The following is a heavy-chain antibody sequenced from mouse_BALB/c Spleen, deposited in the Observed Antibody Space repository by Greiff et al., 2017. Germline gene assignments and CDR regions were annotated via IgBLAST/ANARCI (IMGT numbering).Heavy chain of an antibody. CDR2: IYPSDSYT. J-gene: IGHJ3*01. Sequence: QVQLQQPGAELVRPGASVKLSCKASGYTFTSYWINWVKQRPGQGLEWIGNIYPSDSYTNYNQKFKDKATLTVDKSSSTAYMQLSSPTSEDSAVYYCTREGDYYGSSWFAYWGQGTLVTVSA. V-gene: IGHV1-69*02. D-gene: IGHD1-1*01. CDR3: TREGDYYGSSWFAY. CDR1: GYTFTSYW.